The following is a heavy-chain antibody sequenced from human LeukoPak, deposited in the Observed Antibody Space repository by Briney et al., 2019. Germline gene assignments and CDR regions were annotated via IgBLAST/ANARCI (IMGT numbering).Heavy chain of an antibody. D-gene: IGHD3-22*01. CDR2: IYTSGST. Sequence: PSETLSLTCTVSGGSISSYYWSWIRQPAGKGLKWIGRIYTSGSTNYNPSLKSRVTMSVDTSKNQFSLKLSSVTAADTAVYYCAGDVYYYDSSGYYYSEDAFDIWGQGTMVTVSS. CDR3: AGDVYYYDSSGYYYSEDAFDI. CDR1: GGSISSYY. J-gene: IGHJ3*02. V-gene: IGHV4-4*07.